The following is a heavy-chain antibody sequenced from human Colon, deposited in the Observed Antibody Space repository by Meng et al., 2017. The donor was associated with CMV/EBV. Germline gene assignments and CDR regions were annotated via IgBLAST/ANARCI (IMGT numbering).Heavy chain of an antibody. CDR2: ISYHGSDK. Sequence: GGSLRLSCAASGFAFSSYAMHWVRQAPGKGLEWVAVISYHGSDKFYPDSVKGRFTISRDNSKNTLYLQMNSLRAEDTAVYYCAKDSVDAAMVNYYYYGMDVWGQGTTVTVSS. V-gene: IGHV3-30*04. CDR1: GFAFSSYA. J-gene: IGHJ6*02. CDR3: AKDSVDAAMVNYYYYGMDV. D-gene: IGHD5-18*01.